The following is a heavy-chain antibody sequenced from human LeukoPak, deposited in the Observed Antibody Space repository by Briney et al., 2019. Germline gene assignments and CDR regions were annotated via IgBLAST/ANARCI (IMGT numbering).Heavy chain of an antibody. CDR3: ARAMNGLECLDY. D-gene: IGHD3-3*01. CDR1: GFTFGGYG. V-gene: IGHV3-7*01. CDR2: IKQDGSEK. J-gene: IGHJ4*02. Sequence: GGPLRLSGAASGFTFGGYGRSWVRQAPGKGRDGVANIKQDGSEKYYVDSVKGRFTISRDNAKNSLYLQMNSLRAEDTAVYYCARAMNGLECLDYWGQGTLVTVSS.